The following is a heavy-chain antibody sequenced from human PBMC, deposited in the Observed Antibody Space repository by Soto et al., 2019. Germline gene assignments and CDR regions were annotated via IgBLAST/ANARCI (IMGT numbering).Heavy chain of an antibody. CDR2: IIPIFGTA. CDR1: GGTFSSYA. D-gene: IGHD6-13*01. J-gene: IGHJ6*02. Sequence: QVQLVQSGAEVKKPGSSVKVSCKASGGTFSSYAISWVRQAPGQGLEWMGGIIPIFGTANYAQKFQGRVTITADESTSTAYMELSSLRSEDTAVDYCARASAIAAAGDYYYDMDVWGQGTTVTVSS. V-gene: IGHV1-69*01. CDR3: ARASAIAAAGDYYYDMDV.